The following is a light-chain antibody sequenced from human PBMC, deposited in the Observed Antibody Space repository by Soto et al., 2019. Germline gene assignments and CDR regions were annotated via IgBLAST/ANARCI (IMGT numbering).Light chain of an antibody. CDR2: DVS. CDR1: SSDVGAYNF. J-gene: IGLJ1*01. Sequence: QSALTQPASVSGSRGQSITISCTGTSSDVGAYNFVSWYQQHPGKLPKLMIFDVSRRPSGVSDRFSGSKSGNTASLTISGHQAEDEGDYYCSSYTSSSTQVFGSGTKLTVL. V-gene: IGLV2-14*03. CDR3: SSYTSSSTQV.